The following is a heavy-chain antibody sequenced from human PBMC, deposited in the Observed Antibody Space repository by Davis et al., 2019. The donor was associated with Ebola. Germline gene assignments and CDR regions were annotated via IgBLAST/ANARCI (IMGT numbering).Heavy chain of an antibody. J-gene: IGHJ4*02. CDR1: GYTFTSYG. Sequence: AASVKVSCKASGYTFTSYGISWVRQAPGQGLEWMGWMNPNSGSTNYAQKFQGRVTMTRDTSISTAYMELSRLRSDDTAVYYCARAGSILWFGESVNYYFDYWGQGTLVTVSS. CDR3: ARAGSILWFGESVNYYFDY. V-gene: IGHV1-2*02. CDR2: MNPNSGST. D-gene: IGHD3-10*01.